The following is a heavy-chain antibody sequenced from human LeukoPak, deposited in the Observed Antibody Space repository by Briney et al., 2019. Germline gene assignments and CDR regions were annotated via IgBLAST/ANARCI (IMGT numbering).Heavy chain of an antibody. CDR1: GYTFTGYY. CDR2: INPNSGGT. J-gene: IGHJ4*02. CDR3: ARDSVNSGSYYWYFDY. D-gene: IGHD1-26*01. Sequence: ASVKVSCKASGYTFTGYYMHWVRQTPGQGLEWMGWINPNSGGTNYAQKFQGRVTMTRDTSISTAYMELSRLRSDDTAVYYCARDSVNSGSYYWYFDYWGQGTLVTVSS. V-gene: IGHV1-2*02.